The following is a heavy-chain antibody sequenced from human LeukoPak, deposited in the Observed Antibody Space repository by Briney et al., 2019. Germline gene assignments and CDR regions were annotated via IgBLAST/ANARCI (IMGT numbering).Heavy chain of an antibody. CDR3: AKGFTRQYGTLPDY. Sequence: GGSLRLSCAASGFTFSSHAMHWVRQAPGKGLEYVAAISANGGTTYYADSVKGRFTISRDNSKNTLYLQMGSLRPEDMAVYYCAKGFTRQYGTLPDYWGQGTLVTVSS. CDR1: GFTFSSHA. CDR2: ISANGGTT. J-gene: IGHJ4*02. V-gene: IGHV3-64*02. D-gene: IGHD1-1*01.